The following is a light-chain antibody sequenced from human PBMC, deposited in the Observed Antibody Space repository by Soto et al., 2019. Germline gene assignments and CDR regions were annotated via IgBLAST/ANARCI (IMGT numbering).Light chain of an antibody. J-gene: IGKJ2*01. V-gene: IGKV1-5*03. CDR3: QQYGSNMYT. Sequence: DIQMTQSPSTLSASVGDRVTITCRASQSVSSWLAWYQQKPGKAPKLLIYKASTLESGAPSRFSGSGSGTEFTLTISSLQPDDFATYYCQQYGSNMYTFGQETKLEIK. CDR1: QSVSSW. CDR2: KAS.